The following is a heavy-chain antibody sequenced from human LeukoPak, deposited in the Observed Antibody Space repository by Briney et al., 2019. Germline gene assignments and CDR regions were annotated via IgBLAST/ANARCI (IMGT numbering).Heavy chain of an antibody. CDR1: GGSFSGYY. Sequence: SETLSLTRAVYGGSFSGYYWSWIRQPPGRGLEWIGEINHSGSTNYNPSLKSRVTISVDTSKNQFSLKLSSVTAADTAVYYCARGRVVRGVIIKPGYYFDYWGQGTLVTVSS. D-gene: IGHD3-10*01. CDR2: INHSGST. V-gene: IGHV4-34*01. CDR3: ARGRVVRGVIIKPGYYFDY. J-gene: IGHJ4*02.